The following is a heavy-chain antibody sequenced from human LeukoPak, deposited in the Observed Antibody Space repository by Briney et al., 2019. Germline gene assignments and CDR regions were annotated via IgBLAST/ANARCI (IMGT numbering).Heavy chain of an antibody. J-gene: IGHJ4*02. CDR1: GYTFTSYG. CDR2: MNPNSGNT. V-gene: IGHV1-8*02. D-gene: IGHD1-26*01. Sequence: GASVKVSCKASGYTFTSYGINWVRQATGQGLEWMGWMNPNSGNTGYAQKFQGRVTMTRSTSMSTAYMELSSLRSEDTAVYYCARGRSRGGAYLFDYWGQGTLVTVSS. CDR3: ARGRSRGGAYLFDY.